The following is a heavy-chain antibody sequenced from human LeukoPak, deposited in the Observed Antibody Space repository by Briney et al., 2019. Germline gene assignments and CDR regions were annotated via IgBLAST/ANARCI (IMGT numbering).Heavy chain of an antibody. V-gene: IGHV3-13*01. Sequence: GGSLRLSCAASGFTFTDYDMHWVRRTTGKGLEWVSAIGTLSDTFYPDFVKGRFTISRENAKNSLYLQMNSLRAEDTAVYYCARGRHGGYLTASSIDYWGQGTLVTVSS. CDR2: IGTLSDT. D-gene: IGHD5-12*01. J-gene: IGHJ4*02. CDR3: ARGRHGGYLTASSIDY. CDR1: GFTFTDYD.